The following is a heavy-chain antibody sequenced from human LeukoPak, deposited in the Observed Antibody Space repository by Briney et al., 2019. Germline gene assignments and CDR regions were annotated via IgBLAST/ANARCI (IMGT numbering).Heavy chain of an antibody. V-gene: IGHV3-30*18. CDR2: ISHDGSNK. CDR3: AKDQYDYVWGSYRLFDH. Sequence: QPGRSLRLSCVAAGFIFSTYGTHWVRQAPGKGLEWVAVISHDGSNKDYVDSVKGRFTISRDNSKNTLYLQMNSLRVEDTAVYYCAKDQYDYVWGSYRLFDHWGQGTLAIASS. CDR1: GFIFSTYG. D-gene: IGHD3-16*02. J-gene: IGHJ4*02.